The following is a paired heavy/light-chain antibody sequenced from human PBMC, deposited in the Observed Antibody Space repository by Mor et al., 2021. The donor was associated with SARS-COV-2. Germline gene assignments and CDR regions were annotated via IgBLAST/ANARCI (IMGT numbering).Light chain of an antibody. V-gene: IGKV1-33*01. Sequence: IQMTQSPSSLSASVGDRLTITCQASQNIYNYLNWYHQRPGKAPRLLIYDASNLETGVPSRFSGSGSGTSFTLTISSLQPDDFGTFYCQQFQILPTFGPGTRVDMK. J-gene: IGKJ3*01. CDR1: QNIYNY. CDR2: DAS. CDR3: QQFQILPT.
Heavy chain of an antibody. CDR2: IFWDDDT. Sequence: QITLKESGPTLVKPTQTLTLTCSFSGFSLTRSGEGVGWIRQPPGRALEWLALIFWDDDTRYSPSLKNRVSITKDASKKEVVLKVTNMDPADTGTYYCAHRRMGLGDFYFDHWGQGTRVTVSS. V-gene: IGHV2-5*02. CDR3: AHRRMGLGDFYFDH. CDR1: GFSLTRSGEG. J-gene: IGHJ4*02. D-gene: IGHD2-21*01.